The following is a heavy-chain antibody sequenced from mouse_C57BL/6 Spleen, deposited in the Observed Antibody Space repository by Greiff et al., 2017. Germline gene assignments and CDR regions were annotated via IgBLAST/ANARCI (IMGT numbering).Heavy chain of an antibody. D-gene: IGHD2-4*01. J-gene: IGHJ4*01. CDR2: IDPNSGGT. V-gene: IGHV1-72*01. CDR1: GYTFTSYW. CDR3: ARGSYDFFYAMDY. Sequence: QVQLKQPGAELVKPGASVKLSCKASGYTFTSYWMHWVKQRPGRGLEWIGRIDPNSGGTKYNEKFKSKATLTVDKPSSTAYMQLSSLTSEDSAVYYCARGSYDFFYAMDYWGQGTSVTVSS.